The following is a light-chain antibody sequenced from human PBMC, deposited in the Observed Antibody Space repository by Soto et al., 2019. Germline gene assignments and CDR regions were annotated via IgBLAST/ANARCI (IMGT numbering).Light chain of an antibody. CDR1: QSVSSSY. V-gene: IGKV3-20*01. CDR2: GAS. Sequence: EILLPQSPSTLSLAPGERAPLSCKPSQSVSSSYLAWYQQKPGQAPRLLIYGASSRATGIPDRFSGSGSGTDFTLTISRLEPEDFAVYYCQQYGSSPITFGQGTRLEIK. CDR3: QQYGSSPIT. J-gene: IGKJ5*01.